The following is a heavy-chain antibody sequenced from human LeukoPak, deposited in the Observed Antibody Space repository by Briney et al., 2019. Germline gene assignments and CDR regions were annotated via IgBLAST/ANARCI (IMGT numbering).Heavy chain of an antibody. CDR2: IWYDGSNK. Sequence: GRSLRLSCAASGFTFSSYGMHWVRQAPGKGLEWVAVIWYDGSNKYYADSVKGRFTISRDNSKNTLYLQMNSLRAEDTAVYYCARDGVYCSSTSCYLDCWGQGTLVTVSS. J-gene: IGHJ4*02. CDR1: GFTFSSYG. CDR3: ARDGVYCSSTSCYLDC. V-gene: IGHV3-33*01. D-gene: IGHD2-2*01.